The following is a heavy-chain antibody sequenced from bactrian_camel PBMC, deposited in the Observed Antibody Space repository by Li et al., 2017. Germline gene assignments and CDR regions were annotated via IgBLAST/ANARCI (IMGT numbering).Heavy chain of an antibody. CDR1: GFTSSGSHW. CDR2: IMQDSPRA. D-gene: IGHD2*01. Sequence: HVQLVESGGRLVQPGGSLRLSCAASGFTSSGSHWVDWVRQAPGKGLEWVSSIMQDSPRAEYAESVKGRFTISRNNRENLLYLQLDSLKTEDTAKYFCAKGIQRCPGSYCRPEGQGTQVTVS. V-gene: IGHV3S6*01. J-gene: IGHJ4*01.